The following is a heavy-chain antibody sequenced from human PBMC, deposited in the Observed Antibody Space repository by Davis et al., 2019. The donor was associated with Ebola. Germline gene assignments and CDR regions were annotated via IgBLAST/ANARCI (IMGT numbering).Heavy chain of an antibody. D-gene: IGHD3-22*01. J-gene: IGHJ1*01. CDR3: ARDFYDSSGNYYAQH. CDR1: GFTLSDHY. V-gene: IGHV3-72*01. Sequence: GESLKTSCAASGFTLSDHYMDWVRQAPGKGLEWVGRTRNKAKGYTTEYAASVKGRFTISRDDSKNSLYLQMNSLITEDTAVYYCARDFYDSSGNYYAQHWGQGTLVTVSS. CDR2: TRNKAKGYTT.